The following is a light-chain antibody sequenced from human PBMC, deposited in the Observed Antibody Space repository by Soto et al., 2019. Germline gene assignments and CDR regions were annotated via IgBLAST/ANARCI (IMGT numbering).Light chain of an antibody. V-gene: IGLV1-40*01. CDR1: SSNIGAGYG. J-gene: IGLJ2*01. Sequence: QSVLTQPPSVSGAPGQRVTISCTGSSSNIGAGYGVHWYIQLPGTAPKLLVYGDSNRPSGVPDRFSGSKSDTSASLAITGLQADDEDDYYCQSYDSSLSGVIFGGGTKVTVL. CDR2: GDS. CDR3: QSYDSSLSGVI.